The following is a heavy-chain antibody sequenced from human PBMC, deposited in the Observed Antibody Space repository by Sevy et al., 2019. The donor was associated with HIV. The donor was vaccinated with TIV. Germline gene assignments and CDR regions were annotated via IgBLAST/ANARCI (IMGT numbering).Heavy chain of an antibody. J-gene: IGHJ4*02. CDR2: ISGSGGST. Sequence: GGSLRLSCAASGFTFSSYAMSWVRQAPGKGLEWVSAISGSGGSTYYADSVKGRFTISRDNSKNTLYLQMNSLSAEDTAVYYCALYLTGSPGDYWGQGTLVTVSS. CDR1: GFTFSSYA. CDR3: ALYLTGSPGDY. V-gene: IGHV3-23*01. D-gene: IGHD3-9*01.